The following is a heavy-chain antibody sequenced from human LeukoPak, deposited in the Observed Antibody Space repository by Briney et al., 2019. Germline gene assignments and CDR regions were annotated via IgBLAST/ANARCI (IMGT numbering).Heavy chain of an antibody. CDR3: ATFVPYSDSSDFYIHAFHI. D-gene: IGHD3-22*01. Sequence: ASVKVSCKVSGYSLTELSMHWVRQTLGKGLEWMGAFDPGDAETIYAQKFQDRVTLTEDTSTDTAYMELTSLRAEDTAVYYCATFVPYSDSSDFYIHAFHIWGRGTMVTVSS. CDR2: FDPGDAET. CDR1: GYSLTELS. V-gene: IGHV1-24*01. J-gene: IGHJ3*02.